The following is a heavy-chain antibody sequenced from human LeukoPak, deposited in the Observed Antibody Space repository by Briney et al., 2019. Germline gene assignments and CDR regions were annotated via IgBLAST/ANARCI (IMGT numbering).Heavy chain of an antibody. D-gene: IGHD3-10*01. CDR3: ARGDYGSGSFDY. CDR2: INHSGST. J-gene: IGHJ4*02. Sequence: SETLSLTCAVYGGSFSGYYWSWIRQPPGKGLEWIGEINHSGSTNYNPSLKSRVTISVDTSKNQFSLKLSSVTAADTAVYYCARGDYGSGSFDYWGQGTLVTVSS. V-gene: IGHV4-34*01. CDR1: GGSFSGYY.